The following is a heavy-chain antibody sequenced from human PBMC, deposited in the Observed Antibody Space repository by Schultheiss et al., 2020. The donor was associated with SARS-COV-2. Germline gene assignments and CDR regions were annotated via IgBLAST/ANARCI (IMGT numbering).Heavy chain of an antibody. D-gene: IGHD6-19*01. Sequence: GESLKISCAASGFTFSSYSMNWVRQAPGKGLEWVSYISSSSSTIYYADSVKGRFTISRDSAKNSLYLQMNNLRAEDTAVYYCARGGSGWSFDLWGRGTLVTVSS. CDR3: ARGGSGWSFDL. J-gene: IGHJ2*01. V-gene: IGHV3-48*01. CDR1: GFTFSSYS. CDR2: ISSSSSTI.